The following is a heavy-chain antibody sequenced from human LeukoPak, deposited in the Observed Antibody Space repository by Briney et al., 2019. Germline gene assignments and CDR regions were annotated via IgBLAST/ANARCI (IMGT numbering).Heavy chain of an antibody. CDR3: ARDSSGYPWGWFDP. D-gene: IGHD3-22*01. CDR2: IYTSGST. J-gene: IGHJ5*02. Sequence: SETLSLTCTVSGGSLSSYYWSWIRQPAGKGLEWIGRIYTSGSTNYNPSLKSRVTMSVDTSKNQFSLKLSSVTAADTAVYYCARDSSGYPWGWFDPWGQGTLVTVS. V-gene: IGHV4-4*07. CDR1: GGSLSSYY.